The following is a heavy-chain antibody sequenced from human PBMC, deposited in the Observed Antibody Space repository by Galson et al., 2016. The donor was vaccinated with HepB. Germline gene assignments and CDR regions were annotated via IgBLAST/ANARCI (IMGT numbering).Heavy chain of an antibody. CDR3: GKHGGFDY. J-gene: IGHJ4*02. CDR1: GFSFGNSG. D-gene: IGHD3-16*01. Sequence: SLRLCCAASGFSFGNSGMSWVRQSPGRGREWAPGTTRSGDATHYAEFVKGRFTISRDNSKNTLYLYMNNLTAGDTAIYYCGKHGGFDYWGQGALVTVSS. V-gene: IGHV3-23*01. CDR2: TTRSGDAT.